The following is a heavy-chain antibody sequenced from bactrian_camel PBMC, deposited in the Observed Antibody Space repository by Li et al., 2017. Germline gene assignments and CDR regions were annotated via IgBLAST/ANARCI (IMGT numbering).Heavy chain of an antibody. Sequence: DVQLVESGGGSVQVGGSLRLSCAASEYTYRKNCLGWLRRAPGKEREGVAAIVRGGGSAYYADSAKGRFTVSQDNAKKTLYLRMNSQKPEDTAMYYCAAGLNNVEGAGGLYCYRRLQTKGYAAWGQGTQVTVS. CDR1: EYTYRKNC. CDR3: AAGLNNVEGAGGLYCYRRLQTKGYAA. CDR2: IVRGGGSA. V-gene: IGHV3S31*01. J-gene: IGHJ6*01. D-gene: IGHD7*01.